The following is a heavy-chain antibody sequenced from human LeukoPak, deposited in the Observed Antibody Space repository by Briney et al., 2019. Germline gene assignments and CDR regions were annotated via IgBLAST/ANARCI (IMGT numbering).Heavy chain of an antibody. CDR3: ARTTYYDFWSGPLRV. CDR1: GGSISGSSYY. V-gene: IGHV4-39*01. J-gene: IGHJ4*02. Sequence: PSETLSLTCTVSGGSISGSSYYWGWIRQPPGKGLELIGSIYYSGSTYYNPSLKSRVTISVDTSKNQFSLKLSSVTAADTAVYYCARTTYYDFWSGPLRVGGQGTLVTVSS. D-gene: IGHD3-3*01. CDR2: IYYSGST.